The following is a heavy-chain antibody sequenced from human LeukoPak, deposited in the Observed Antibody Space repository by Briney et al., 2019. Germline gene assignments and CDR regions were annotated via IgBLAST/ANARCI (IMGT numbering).Heavy chain of an antibody. CDR1: GLTFSSYG. J-gene: IGHJ3*01. Sequence: PGRSLRLSCAASGLTFSSYGMHRVRQAPGKGLEWVAVISNDGSTDYYADSVKGRFTVSRDNAKNSLYLHMNSLTAEDTAMYYFGRVWLGGVPFDVFDLWAKGTMFTVS. V-gene: IGHV3-30*03. CDR3: GRVWLGGVPFDVFDL. CDR2: ISNDGSTD. D-gene: IGHD3-16*01.